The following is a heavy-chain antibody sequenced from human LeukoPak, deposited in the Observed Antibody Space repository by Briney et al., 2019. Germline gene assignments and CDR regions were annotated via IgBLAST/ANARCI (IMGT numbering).Heavy chain of an antibody. D-gene: IGHD3-22*01. CDR3: ARHPYYYDSSGYYPDY. Sequence: ETLSLTCIVSGYSISSGYYWGWIRQPPGKGLEWIGSIYPGDSDTRYSPSFQGQVTISADKSISTAYLQWSSLKASDTAMYYCARHPYYYDSSGYYPDYWGQGTLVTVSS. CDR2: IYPGDSDT. J-gene: IGHJ4*02. CDR1: GYSISSGYY. V-gene: IGHV5-51*01.